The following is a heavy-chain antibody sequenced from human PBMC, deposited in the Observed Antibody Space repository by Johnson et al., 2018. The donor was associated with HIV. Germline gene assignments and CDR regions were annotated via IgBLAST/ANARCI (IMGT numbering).Heavy chain of an antibody. D-gene: IGHD3-22*01. Sequence: VQLVESGGGLVKPGGSLRLSCAASGFTFSNAWMSWVRKAPGKGLEWVGRIKSKTDGGTTDYAAPVKGRFTISRDDSKNTLYLQMNSLKTEDTAVYYCTTVSGYYDSSGYYYPDAFDIWGQGTMVTVSS. CDR2: IKSKTDGGTT. V-gene: IGHV3-15*01. CDR1: GFTFSNAW. CDR3: TTVSGYYDSSGYYYPDAFDI. J-gene: IGHJ3*02.